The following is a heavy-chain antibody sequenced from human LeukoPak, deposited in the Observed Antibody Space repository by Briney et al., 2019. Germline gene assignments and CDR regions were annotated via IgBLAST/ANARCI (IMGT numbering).Heavy chain of an antibody. J-gene: IGHJ4*02. CDR2: INPNSGGT. D-gene: IGHD5-18*01. CDR3: ARVSLGYSYGLDY. V-gene: IGHV1-2*02. CDR1: GYTFTGYY. Sequence: ASVKVSCKASGYTFTGYYMHWVRQAPGQGLEWMGWINPNSGGTNYAQKFQGRVTITRNTSISTAYMELSSLRSEDTAVYYCARVSLGYSYGLDYWGQGTLVTVSS.